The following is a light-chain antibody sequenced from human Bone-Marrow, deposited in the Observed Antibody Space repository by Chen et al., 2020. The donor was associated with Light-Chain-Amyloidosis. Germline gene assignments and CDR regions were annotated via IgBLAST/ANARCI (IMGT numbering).Light chain of an antibody. V-gene: IGLV2-14*03. J-gene: IGLJ2*01. CDR2: DVR. CDR3: SSYTSSSAPVV. CDR1: SSDVVGYDY. Sequence: QSALTQPASVSASPGQSITIYCTGSSSDVVGYDYVSWYQQHPGKAPKLLIYDVRIRPSGVSNRFSGSKSGNTASLAISGLLTEDEAAYYCSSYTSSSAPVVFGGGTKLTVL.